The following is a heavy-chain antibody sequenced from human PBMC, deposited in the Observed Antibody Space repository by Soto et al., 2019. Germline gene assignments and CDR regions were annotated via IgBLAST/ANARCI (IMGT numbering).Heavy chain of an antibody. J-gene: IGHJ6*02. D-gene: IGHD6-13*01. CDR1: GFTVSSYS. Sequence: GGSLRLSCAASGFTVSSYSMNWVRQAPGKGLDLVLFFSSSSSYIYYADSVKGRFTISRDNAKNSLYLQMNSLRAEDTAVYYCATSPEQLVNFYYYYYGMDVWGQGTTVTVSS. CDR2: FSSSSSYI. V-gene: IGHV3-21*01. CDR3: ATSPEQLVNFYYYYYGMDV.